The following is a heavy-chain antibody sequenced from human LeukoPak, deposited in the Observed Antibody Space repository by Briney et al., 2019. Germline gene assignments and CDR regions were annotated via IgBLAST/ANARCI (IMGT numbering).Heavy chain of an antibody. D-gene: IGHD1-26*01. CDR2: ISGSGGST. Sequence: GGSLRLSCAASGFTFSSYAMSWVRQAPGKGLEWVSGISGSGGSTYYADSVKGRSTISRDSCKNTLYLQMNSSRAEDTAVYYCAKGVWEVIPRGYFDYWGQGTLVTVSS. CDR3: AKGVWEVIPRGYFDY. V-gene: IGHV3-23*01. CDR1: GFTFSSYA. J-gene: IGHJ4*02.